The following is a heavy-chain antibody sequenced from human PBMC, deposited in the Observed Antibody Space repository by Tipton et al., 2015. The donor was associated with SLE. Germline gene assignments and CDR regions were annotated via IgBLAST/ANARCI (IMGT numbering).Heavy chain of an antibody. D-gene: IGHD1-26*01. V-gene: IGHV4-4*07. J-gene: IGHJ4*02. Sequence: TLSLTCAVSGGSINNYYWSWIRQPPGKGLEWIGCIYTSGSTNYNPSLKSRVTMSVDTSKNQFSLKLSSVTAADTAVYYCAREGGSFWGQGTLVTVSS. CDR1: GGSINNYY. CDR2: IYTSGST. CDR3: AREGGSF.